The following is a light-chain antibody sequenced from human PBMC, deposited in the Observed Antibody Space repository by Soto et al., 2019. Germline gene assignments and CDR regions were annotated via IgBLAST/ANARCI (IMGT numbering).Light chain of an antibody. CDR1: QTISSW. V-gene: IGKV1-5*03. CDR3: LQDHNYQWT. CDR2: KAS. J-gene: IGKJ2*02. Sequence: DIQMTQSPSTLSGSVGDRVTITCRASQTISSWLAWYQQKPGKAPKLLIYKASTLKSGVPSRFSGSGSGTEFTLTISSLQAEDFATYYCLQDHNYQWTFGQGTKVDIK.